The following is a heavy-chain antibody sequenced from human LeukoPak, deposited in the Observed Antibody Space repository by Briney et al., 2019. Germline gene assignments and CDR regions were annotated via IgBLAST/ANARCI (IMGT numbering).Heavy chain of an antibody. J-gene: IGHJ4*02. V-gene: IGHV4-59*12. CDR3: AKRTGFGELFRDY. D-gene: IGHD3-10*01. CDR2: IYYSGST. Sequence: PSETLSLTCTVSGGSISSYYWSWIRQPPGKGLEWIGYIYYSGSTNYNPSLKSRVTISVDTSKNQFSLKLSSVTAADTAVYYCAKRTGFGELFRDYWGQGTLVTVSS. CDR1: GGSISSYY.